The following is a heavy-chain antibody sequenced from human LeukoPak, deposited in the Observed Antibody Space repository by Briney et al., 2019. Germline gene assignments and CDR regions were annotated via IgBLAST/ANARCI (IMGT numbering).Heavy chain of an antibody. CDR3: ARILYSNNIDY. D-gene: IGHD2/OR15-2a*01. Sequence: SETLSHTCAVYGGSFSGYYWGWIRQPPGKGLEWIGSIYYSGRTYYNPSLKSRVTISVDTSKNQFSLKLNSVPAADTAVYYCARILYSNNIDYWGQGTLVTVSS. CDR2: IYYSGRT. V-gene: IGHV4-34*01. CDR1: GGSFSGYY. J-gene: IGHJ4*02.